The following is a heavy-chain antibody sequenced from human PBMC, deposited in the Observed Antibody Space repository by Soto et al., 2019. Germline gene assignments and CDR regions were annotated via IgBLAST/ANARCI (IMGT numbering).Heavy chain of an antibody. CDR2: INAGNGNT. D-gene: IGHD2-8*01. CDR3: ARTYCTNGVCYTFDC. Sequence: ASVKVSCKASGYTFTSYAMHWVRQAPGQRLEWMGWINAGNGNTKYSQKFQGRVTITRDTSASTAYMELSSLRSEDTAVYYCARTYCTNGVCYTFDCWGQGTLVTVSS. V-gene: IGHV1-3*01. J-gene: IGHJ4*02. CDR1: GYTFTSYA.